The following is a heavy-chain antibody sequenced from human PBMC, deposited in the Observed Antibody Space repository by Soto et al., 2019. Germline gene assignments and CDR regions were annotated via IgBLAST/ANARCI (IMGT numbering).Heavy chain of an antibody. Sequence: VKVSCKASGYTFTRYGISWVRQAPGQGLEWMGWISAYNGNTNYAQKLQGRVTMTTDTSTSTAYMELRSLRSDDTAVYYCASHNYYDSSGYLIWFDPWGQGTLGTVSS. J-gene: IGHJ5*02. V-gene: IGHV1-18*01. D-gene: IGHD3-22*01. CDR1: GYTFTRYG. CDR2: ISAYNGNT. CDR3: ASHNYYDSSGYLIWFDP.